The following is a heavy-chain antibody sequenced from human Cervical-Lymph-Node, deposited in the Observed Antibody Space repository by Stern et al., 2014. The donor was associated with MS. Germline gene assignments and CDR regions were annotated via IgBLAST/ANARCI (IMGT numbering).Heavy chain of an antibody. J-gene: IGHJ4*02. V-gene: IGHV1-2*02. CDR2: INTNSGGNT. Sequence: VQLEESGAEVKKPGASVKVSCKASGYTFIGYYMHWVRQAPGQGLEWMGWINTNSGGNTNYAQKFQGRVTLTRDTSISTVYMDLSGLRSDDTAVYYCAREGLIASSLDYWGQGTLVTVSS. CDR1: GYTFIGYY. D-gene: IGHD6-13*01. CDR3: AREGLIASSLDY.